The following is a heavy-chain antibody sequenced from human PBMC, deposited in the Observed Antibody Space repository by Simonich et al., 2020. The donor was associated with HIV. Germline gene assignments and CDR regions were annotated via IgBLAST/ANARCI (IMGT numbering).Heavy chain of an antibody. D-gene: IGHD3-9*01. CDR1: GGSFINYY. J-gene: IGHJ3*02. Sequence: QVQLQQWGAGLLKPSETLSLTCAVYGGSFINYYWSWIRQPPGKGLEWIGEVNHSESTNYNPSLKSRVTVSVDTSKNQFSLKLSSVTAADTALYYCARGDYYNIFTAYAFDIWGQGTMVTVSS. CDR2: VNHSEST. V-gene: IGHV4-34*01. CDR3: ARGDYYNIFTAYAFDI.